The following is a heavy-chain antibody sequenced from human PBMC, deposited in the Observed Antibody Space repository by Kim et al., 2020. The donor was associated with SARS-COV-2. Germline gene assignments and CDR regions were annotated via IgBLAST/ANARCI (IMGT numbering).Heavy chain of an antibody. D-gene: IGHD3-9*01. CDR3: ARIGGVYSSLAGYRDY. J-gene: IGHJ4*02. Sequence: SVKGRFTISRDNSKNTLYLQMNSLRAEDTAVYYCARIGGVYSSLAGYRDYWGQGTLVTVSS. V-gene: IGHV3-30*07.